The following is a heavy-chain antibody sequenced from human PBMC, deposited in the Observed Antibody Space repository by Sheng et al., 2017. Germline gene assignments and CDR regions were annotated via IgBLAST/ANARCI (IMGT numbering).Heavy chain of an antibody. CDR3: ARLYGSGLDY. CDR1: GGSISRSSYY. CDR2: IYYGGNT. D-gene: IGHD3-10*01. V-gene: IGHV4-39*07. Sequence: QLQLQESGPGLVKPSETLSLTCTVSGGSISRSSYYWGWVRQPPGKGLEWIGNIYYGGNTYYNPALKSRVTISVDTSKNQFSLNLTSVTGADTALYYCARLYGSGLDYWGQGRLVTVS. J-gene: IGHJ4*02.